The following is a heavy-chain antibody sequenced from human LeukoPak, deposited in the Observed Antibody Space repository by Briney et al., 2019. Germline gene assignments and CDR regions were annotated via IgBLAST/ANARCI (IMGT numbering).Heavy chain of an antibody. J-gene: IGHJ1*01. CDR3: AKATAYFLEYVQN. D-gene: IGHD3-9*01. CDR1: GFTFSSYA. CDR2: ITGSGGSA. Sequence: GGSLRLSCAASGFTFSSYAMSWVRQAPGKELEWVSCITGSGGSAYYADSVKGRFTVSRDNSRNILDLQMNSLRAEDTAVYYCAKATAYFLEYVQNWGPGTLVIVSS. V-gene: IGHV3-23*01.